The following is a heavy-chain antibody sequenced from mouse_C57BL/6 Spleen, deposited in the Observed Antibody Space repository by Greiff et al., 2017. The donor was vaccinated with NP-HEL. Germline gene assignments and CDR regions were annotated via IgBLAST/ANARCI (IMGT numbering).Heavy chain of an antibody. Sequence: EVKLMESGGGLVKPGGSLKLSCAASGFTFSSYAMSWVRQTPEKRLEWVATISDGGSYTYYPDNVKGRFTISRDNAKNNLYLQMSHLKSEDTAMYYCARVGPSYYGSSYGYFDVWGTGTTVTVSS. J-gene: IGHJ1*03. CDR1: GFTFSSYA. CDR3: ARVGPSYYGSSYGYFDV. CDR2: ISDGGSYT. D-gene: IGHD1-1*01. V-gene: IGHV5-4*03.